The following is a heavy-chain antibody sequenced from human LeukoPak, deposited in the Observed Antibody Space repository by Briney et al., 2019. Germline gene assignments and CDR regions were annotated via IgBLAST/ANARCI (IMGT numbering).Heavy chain of an antibody. CDR1: GGSISSYY. CDR2: IYYSGST. D-gene: IGHD5-12*01. V-gene: IGHV4-59*12. J-gene: IGHJ2*01. Sequence: SETLSLTCTVSGGSISSYYWSWIRQPPGKGLEWIGYIYYSGSTNYNPSLKSRVTISVDTSKNQFSLKLSSVTAADTAVYYCARDLPPGGYSGYDSTGVGYFDLWGRGTLVTVSS. CDR3: ARDLPPGGYSGYDSTGVGYFDL.